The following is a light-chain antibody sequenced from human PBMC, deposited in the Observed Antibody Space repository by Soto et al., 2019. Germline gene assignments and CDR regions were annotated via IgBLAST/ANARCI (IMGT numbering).Light chain of an antibody. CDR1: QSVLYSPNNKNY. Sequence: DIVMTQSPDSLAVSLGERATINCKSSQSVLYSPNNKNYLAWYQQKPGQPPKLLVYWASTRGSGVPDRFSGSRSGPELTLPIRSLEAEDAAVYYRQQFPYAPQTLGQGTKVEIK. J-gene: IGKJ1*01. CDR3: QQFPYAPQT. CDR2: WAS. V-gene: IGKV4-1*01.